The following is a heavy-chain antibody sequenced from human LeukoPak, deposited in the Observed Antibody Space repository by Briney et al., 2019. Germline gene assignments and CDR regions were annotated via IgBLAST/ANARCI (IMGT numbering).Heavy chain of an antibody. CDR1: GFTFSSYE. Sequence: GGSLRLPCAASGFTFSSYEMNWVRQAPGKGLEWVSYISSSGSTIYYADSVKGRFTISRDNAKNSLYLQMNSLRAEDTAVYYCARDCGGGSCYGPYDAFDIWGQGTMVTVSS. D-gene: IGHD2-15*01. V-gene: IGHV3-48*03. CDR3: ARDCGGGSCYGPYDAFDI. J-gene: IGHJ3*02. CDR2: ISSSGSTI.